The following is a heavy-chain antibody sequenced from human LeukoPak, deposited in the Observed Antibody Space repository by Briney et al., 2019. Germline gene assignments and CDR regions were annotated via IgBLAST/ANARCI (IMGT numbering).Heavy chain of an antibody. D-gene: IGHD6-19*01. CDR2: IFHTGRT. CDR1: GGSISGDSW. J-gene: IGHJ4*03. V-gene: IGHV4-4*02. CDR3: ARARYNSGWSFDY. Sequence: SGTLSLTCTVSGGSISGDSWWSWVRQPPGKGLEWVGEIFHTGRTNYNPTLRSRVTMSVDKSSNQFSLNLSSVTAADTAVFYCARARYNSGWSFDYWGQGTTVTVSS.